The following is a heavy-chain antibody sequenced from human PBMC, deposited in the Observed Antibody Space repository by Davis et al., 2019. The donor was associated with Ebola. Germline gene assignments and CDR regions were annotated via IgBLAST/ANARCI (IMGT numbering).Heavy chain of an antibody. CDR1: GGSFSGYY. V-gene: IGHV4-34*03. J-gene: IGHJ4*02. Sequence: SETLSLTCAVYGGSFSGYYWSWIRQPPGKGLEWIGEINHSGSTNYNPSLKSRVTISVDTSKNQFSLKLSSVTAADTAVYYCTLSSQLVDYWGQGTLVTVSS. CDR3: TLSSQLVDY. D-gene: IGHD2/OR15-2a*01. CDR2: INHSGST.